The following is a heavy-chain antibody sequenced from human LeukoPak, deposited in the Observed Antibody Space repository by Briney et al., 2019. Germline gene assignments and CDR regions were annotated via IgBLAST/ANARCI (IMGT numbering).Heavy chain of an antibody. Sequence: PSETLSLTCTVSGGSISSGSYYWSWIRQPAGKGLEWIGRIYTSGSTNYNPSLKSRVTISVDTSKNQFSLKLSSVTAADTAVYYCASPRKLRYFDWLLSPFDYWGQGTLVTVSS. V-gene: IGHV4-61*02. CDR1: GGSISSGSYY. CDR2: IYTSGST. CDR3: ASPRKLRYFDWLLSPFDY. D-gene: IGHD3-9*01. J-gene: IGHJ4*02.